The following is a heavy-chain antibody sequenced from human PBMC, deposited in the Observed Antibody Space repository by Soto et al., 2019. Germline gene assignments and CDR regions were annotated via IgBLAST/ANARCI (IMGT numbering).Heavy chain of an antibody. CDR2: ISAYNGNT. V-gene: IGHV1-18*01. Sequence: LKVSWKASGYTFTSYGISWVRQAPGQGLEWMGWISAYNGNTNYAQKLQGRVTMTTDTSTSTAYMELRSLRSDDTAVYYFARYHGEYCSRTSCYVGAFDIWGQGTMVTVSS. J-gene: IGHJ3*02. CDR3: ARYHGEYCSRTSCYVGAFDI. CDR1: GYTFTSYG. D-gene: IGHD2-2*01.